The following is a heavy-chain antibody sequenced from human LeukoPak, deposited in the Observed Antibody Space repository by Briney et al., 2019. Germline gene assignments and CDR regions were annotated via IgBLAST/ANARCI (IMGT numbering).Heavy chain of an antibody. D-gene: IGHD3-16*01. Sequence: PGGSLRLSCVAPGFTFSTYVMTWVRQAPGKGLEWVSTISNINGGTYYADSAKGRFTISRDNSKNTLYLQVISLRAEDTAIYYCAKDMGYDYAFPDAFDLWGQGTMVTVSS. J-gene: IGHJ3*01. CDR1: GFTFSTYV. CDR2: ISNINGGT. CDR3: AKDMGYDYAFPDAFDL. V-gene: IGHV3-23*01.